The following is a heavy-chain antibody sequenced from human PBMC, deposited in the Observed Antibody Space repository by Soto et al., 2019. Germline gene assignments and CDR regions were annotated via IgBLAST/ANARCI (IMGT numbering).Heavy chain of an antibody. CDR3: ARVMAASGTGFDF. CDR2: IYPGDSDT. CDR1: GYTFISYW. D-gene: IGHD6-13*01. J-gene: IGHJ4*02. V-gene: IGHV5-51*01. Sequence: GESLKISCQGSGYTFISYWIGWVRQKPEKGLEWMGIIYPGDSDTRYNPSFQGQVTISADKSINTAYLQWSSLEASDTGIYYCARVMAASGTGFDFWGQGTLVTVSS.